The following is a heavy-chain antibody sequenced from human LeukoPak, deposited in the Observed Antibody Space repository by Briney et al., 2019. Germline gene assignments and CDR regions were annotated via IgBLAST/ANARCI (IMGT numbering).Heavy chain of an antibody. D-gene: IGHD3-10*01. Sequence: GGSLRLSCAASGFTVSSTYMHWVRQAPGKGLEWVSVIYSGGTTYYADSVKGRFTISRDHSKNTLYLQMSSLRAEDTAVYYCAKTRGPVDYWGQGTLVTVSS. J-gene: IGHJ4*02. CDR1: GFTVSSTY. V-gene: IGHV3-53*01. CDR3: AKTRGPVDY. CDR2: IYSGGTT.